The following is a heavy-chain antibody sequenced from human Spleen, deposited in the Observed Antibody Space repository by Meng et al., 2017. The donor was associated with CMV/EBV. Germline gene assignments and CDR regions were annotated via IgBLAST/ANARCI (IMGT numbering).Heavy chain of an antibody. D-gene: IGHD2-21*02. J-gene: IGHJ4*02. Sequence: EVXLVESGGXLVKRGGALRLSGAALGFTFSSYSMNWVRQAPGKGLEWVSSISSSSSYIYYADSVKGRFTISRDNAKNSLYLQMNSLRAEDTAVYYCARATHCGGDCYPPNFDYWGQGTLVTVSS. CDR1: GFTFSSYS. CDR2: ISSSSSYI. CDR3: ARATHCGGDCYPPNFDY. V-gene: IGHV3-21*01.